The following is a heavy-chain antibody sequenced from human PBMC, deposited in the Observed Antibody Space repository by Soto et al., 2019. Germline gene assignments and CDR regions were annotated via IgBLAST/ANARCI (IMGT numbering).Heavy chain of an antibody. D-gene: IGHD2-2*01. CDR3: ARGGGYCMSTSCYAVAGMDV. CDR2: IIPIFGTA. J-gene: IGHJ6*02. CDR1: GGTFSSYA. V-gene: IGHV1-69*12. Sequence: QVQLVQSGAEVKKPGSSVKVSCKASGGTFSSYAISWVRQAPGQGLEWMGGIIPIFGTANYAQKFQGRVTITADESTRKAYGGLGGLRAEDTAVYYCARGGGYCMSTSCYAVAGMDVWGQGTTVTVSS.